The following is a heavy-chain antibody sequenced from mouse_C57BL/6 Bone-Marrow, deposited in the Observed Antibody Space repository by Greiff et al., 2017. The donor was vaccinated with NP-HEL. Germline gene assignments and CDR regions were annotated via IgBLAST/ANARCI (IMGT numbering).Heavy chain of an antibody. CDR3: AREGLRRTFDY. CDR2: IDPSDGYT. CDR1: GYTFTSYW. V-gene: IGHV1-50*01. D-gene: IGHD2-4*01. Sequence: QVQLQQPGAELVKPGASVKLSCKASGYTFTSYWMQWVKQRPGQGLEWIGEIDPSDGYTNYNQKFKGKATLTVDTSSSTAYMQLSSLTSEDSAVYYCAREGLRRTFDYWGQGTTLTVSS. J-gene: IGHJ2*01.